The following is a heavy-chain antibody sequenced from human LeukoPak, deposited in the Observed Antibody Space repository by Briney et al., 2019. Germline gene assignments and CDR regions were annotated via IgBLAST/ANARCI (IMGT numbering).Heavy chain of an antibody. CDR3: ATVRRGIAFANWFDP. J-gene: IGHJ5*02. V-gene: IGHV7-4-1*02. D-gene: IGHD2-15*01. CDR1: GYTFTSYA. CDR2: INTNTGNP. Sequence: ASVKVSCKASGYTFTSYAMNWVRQAPGQGLEWMGWINTNTGNPTYAQGFTGRFVFSLDTSVSTAYLQISSLKAEDTAVYYCATVRRGIAFANWFDPWGQGTLVTVSS.